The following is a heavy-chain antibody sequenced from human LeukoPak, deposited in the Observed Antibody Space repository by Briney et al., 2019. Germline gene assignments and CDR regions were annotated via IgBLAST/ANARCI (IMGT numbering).Heavy chain of an antibody. CDR3: AKDLAYYYDASAYYY. Sequence: ASVKVSCKASGYTFTSYDINWVRQATGQGLEWMGWMNPNSGNTGYAQKFQGRVTMTRNTSISTAYMELSSLRSEDTAVYYCAKDLAYYYDASAYYYWGQGTLVTVSS. J-gene: IGHJ4*02. D-gene: IGHD3-22*01. CDR2: MNPNSGNT. CDR1: GYTFTSYD. V-gene: IGHV1-8*01.